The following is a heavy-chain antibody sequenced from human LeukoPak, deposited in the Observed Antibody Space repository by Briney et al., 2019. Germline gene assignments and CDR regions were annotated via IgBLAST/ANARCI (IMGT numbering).Heavy chain of an antibody. CDR1: GFTFSSYS. CDR3: ARERHLDY. V-gene: IGHV3-21*01. D-gene: IGHD6-25*01. J-gene: IGHJ4*02. Sequence: PGGSLRLSCAASGFTFSSYSMNWVRRAPGKGLEWVSSISSSSSYIYYADSVKGRFTISRDNAKNSLYLQMISLRAEDTAVFYCARERHLDYWGQGTLVTVSS. CDR2: ISSSSSYI.